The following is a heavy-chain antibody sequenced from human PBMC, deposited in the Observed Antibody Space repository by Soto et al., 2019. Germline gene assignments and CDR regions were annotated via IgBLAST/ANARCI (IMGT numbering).Heavy chain of an antibody. Sequence: GASAKVSCTASGGSFGNSAINWVRQTPGQGLEWLGGFIPVYRTLNYAQKFQGRVTITADESTGTAYMTLSSLASDDTAVYYCATGVIWIGYFTVDSWGQGTRVTVS. V-gene: IGHV1-69*13. D-gene: IGHD3-3*01. CDR2: FIPVYRTL. CDR3: ATGVIWIGYFTVDS. CDR1: GGSFGNSA. J-gene: IGHJ4*02.